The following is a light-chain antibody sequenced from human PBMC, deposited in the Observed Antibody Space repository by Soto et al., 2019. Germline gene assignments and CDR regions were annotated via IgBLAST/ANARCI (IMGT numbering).Light chain of an antibody. CDR2: DAS. CDR1: QSVGSF. CDR3: QHRSNWLGT. V-gene: IGKV3-11*01. Sequence: EIVLTQSPATLSLSPGERATLSCRASQSVGSFLAWYQQKSGQAPRLLIYDASNRDPGIPARFSGSGSGTDFTLTISSLEPEDFAGYYCQHRSNWLGTFGPGTKVDIK. J-gene: IGKJ3*01.